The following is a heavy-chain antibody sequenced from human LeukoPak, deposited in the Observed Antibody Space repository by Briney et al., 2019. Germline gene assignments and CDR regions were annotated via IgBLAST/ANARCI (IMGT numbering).Heavy chain of an antibody. CDR1: GGTFSSYA. V-gene: IGHV1-69*13. J-gene: IGHJ6*03. D-gene: IGHD4-17*01. CDR3: ARSAAVTHEDYYYYYYMDV. CDR2: IIPIFGTA. Sequence: GASVKVSCKASGGTFSSYAISWVRQAPGQGLEWMGGIIPIFGTANYAQKFQGRVTITADESTSTAYMELSSLRSEDTAVYYCARSAAVTHEDYYYYYYMDVWGKGTTVTISS.